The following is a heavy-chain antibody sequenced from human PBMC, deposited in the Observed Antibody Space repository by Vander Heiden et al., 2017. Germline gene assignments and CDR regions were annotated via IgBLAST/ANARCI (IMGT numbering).Heavy chain of an antibody. CDR2: IKQAGSER. Sequence: ELQLVESGGGLVQPGGSLSLSCPASGFTCSNDWMTWVRQAPGKGLEWVANIKQAGSERSYVDSVKGRFTISRDNAKNSLYLQMNGLRAEDSAVYFCARLNNYAGDYWGQGTLVTVSS. V-gene: IGHV3-7*03. D-gene: IGHD1-1*01. CDR1: GFTCSNDW. J-gene: IGHJ4*02. CDR3: ARLNNYAGDY.